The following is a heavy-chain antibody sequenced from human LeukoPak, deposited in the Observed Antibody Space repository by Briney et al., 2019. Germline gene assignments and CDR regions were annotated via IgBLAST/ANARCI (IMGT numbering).Heavy chain of an antibody. Sequence: GGSLRLSCAASGFTFSSNAMSWVRQAPGKGLEWVSAISGSGGSTYYADSVKGRFTISRDNSKNTLYLQMNSLRAEDTAVYYCAKDREPSSSWYGYYFDYWGQGTPVTVSS. J-gene: IGHJ4*02. D-gene: IGHD6-13*01. CDR1: GFTFSSNA. CDR2: ISGSGGST. V-gene: IGHV3-23*01. CDR3: AKDREPSSSWYGYYFDY.